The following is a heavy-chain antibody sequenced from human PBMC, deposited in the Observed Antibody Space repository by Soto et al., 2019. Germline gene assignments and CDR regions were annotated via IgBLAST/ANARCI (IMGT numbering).Heavy chain of an antibody. CDR2: IYYSGST. CDR3: ARGEIAAAGTSVVYYYGMDV. V-gene: IGHV4-59*08. Sequence: SETLSLTCTVSGGSISSYYWSWIRQPPGKGLEWIGYIYYSGSTNYNPSLKSRVTISVDTSKNQFSLKLSSVTAADTAVYYCARGEIAAAGTSVVYYYGMDVWGQGTTVTVSS. J-gene: IGHJ6*02. D-gene: IGHD6-13*01. CDR1: GGSISSYY.